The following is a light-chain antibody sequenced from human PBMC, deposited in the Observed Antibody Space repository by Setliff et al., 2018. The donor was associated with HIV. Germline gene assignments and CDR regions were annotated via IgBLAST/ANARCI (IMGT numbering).Light chain of an antibody. J-gene: IGLJ1*01. CDR1: GSAVGGYNY. V-gene: IGLV2-14*03. Sequence: QSALAQPASVSGSPGQSITISCAGTGSAVGGYNYVSWYQRHPGKAPKLMVYDVSNRPSGVSNRFSGSKSGHTASLTISGLQAEDEADYYCSSYTSSNTGVFGTGTKVTVL. CDR3: SSYTSSNTGV. CDR2: DVS.